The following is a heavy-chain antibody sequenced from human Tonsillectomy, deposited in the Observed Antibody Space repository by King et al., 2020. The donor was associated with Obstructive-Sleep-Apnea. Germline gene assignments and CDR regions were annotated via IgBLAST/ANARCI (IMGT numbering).Heavy chain of an antibody. Sequence: VQLQESGPGLVKPSETLSLTCTVSSGSISTYNWSWIRQPPGRGLEWIGYIYYSGSSNYNPSLKSRATISVDTSKNPFSLNLTSVTAADTAVYYCARGASSSWYLVDYWGQGTLVTVSS. J-gene: IGHJ4*02. CDR2: IYYSGSS. V-gene: IGHV4-59*01. D-gene: IGHD6-13*01. CDR1: SGSISTYN. CDR3: ARGASSSWYLVDY.